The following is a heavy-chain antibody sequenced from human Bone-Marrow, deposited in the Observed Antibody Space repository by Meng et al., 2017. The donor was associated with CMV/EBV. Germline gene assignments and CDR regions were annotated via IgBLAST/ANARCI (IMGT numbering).Heavy chain of an antibody. CDR3: ARGGGELYDDVFDN. V-gene: IGHV4-59*01. CDR2: IYYSGST. Sequence: SETLSLTCTVSGDSLSSYYWSWIRQPPGKGLEWIGYIYYSGSTNYNPSLKSRVTISVDTAKNKFSLKLSSMTAADTAVYYCARGGGELYDDVFDNWGQRTMVTFSS. D-gene: IGHD1-26*01. CDR1: GDSLSSYY. J-gene: IGHJ3*02.